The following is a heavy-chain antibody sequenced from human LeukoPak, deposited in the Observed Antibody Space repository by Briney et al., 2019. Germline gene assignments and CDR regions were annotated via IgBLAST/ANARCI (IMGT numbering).Heavy chain of an antibody. Sequence: ASVKVSCKASGYTFTSYGISWVRQAPGQGLEWMGWISAYNGNTNYAQKLQGRVTMTTDTSTSTAYMELWSLRSDDTAVYYCARDGYCSGTSCYLFDPWGQGTLVTVSS. CDR2: ISAYNGNT. V-gene: IGHV1-18*01. J-gene: IGHJ5*02. CDR3: ARDGYCSGTSCYLFDP. CDR1: GYTFTSYG. D-gene: IGHD2-2*03.